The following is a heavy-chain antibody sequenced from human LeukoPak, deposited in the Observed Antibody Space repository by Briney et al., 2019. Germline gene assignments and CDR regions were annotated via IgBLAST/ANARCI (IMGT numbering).Heavy chain of an antibody. J-gene: IGHJ4*02. V-gene: IGHV4-34*01. D-gene: IGHD3-10*01. Sequence: SETLSLTCAVYGGSFSGYYWSWIRQPPGKGLEWIGEINHSGSANYHPSLKSRVPISVDTSKNQFSLKLSSVTAADTAVYYCARECPKYGSVSSIDYWGQGTLVTVSS. CDR3: ARECPKYGSVSSIDY. CDR2: INHSGSA. CDR1: GGSFSGYY.